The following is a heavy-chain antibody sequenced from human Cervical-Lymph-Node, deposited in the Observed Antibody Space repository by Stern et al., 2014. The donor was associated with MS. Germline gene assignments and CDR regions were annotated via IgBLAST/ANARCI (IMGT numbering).Heavy chain of an antibody. Sequence: QVQLVESGAEARAPGASMKVSCKASGYIFTDYYLHWVRQAPGQGLEWLGWINPNSGGTNYAQNFQGRVTMTRDTSISTAYMELRWLGPADTAVYYCARGSGTAYDLRGDYWGQGTLVTVSS. CDR2: INPNSGGT. CDR3: ARGSGTAYDLRGDY. D-gene: IGHD3-3*01. V-gene: IGHV1-2*02. J-gene: IGHJ4*01. CDR1: GYIFTDYY.